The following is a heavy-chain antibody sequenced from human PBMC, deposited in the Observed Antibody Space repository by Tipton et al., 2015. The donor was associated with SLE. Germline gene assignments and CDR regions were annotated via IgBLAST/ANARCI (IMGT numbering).Heavy chain of an antibody. CDR2: IYNSGIT. Sequence: TLSLTCTVSGGSISSGGYYWNWVRQPAGKGLEWIGLIYNSGITNYNPSLQSRVTLSVDMSKNQFSLRLSSVTAADTGVYYCVKSVVVVSPRDYYYYMDVWGKGTTVTVSS. D-gene: IGHD2-15*01. J-gene: IGHJ6*03. V-gene: IGHV4-61*02. CDR1: GGSISSGGYY. CDR3: VKSVVVVSPRDYYYYMDV.